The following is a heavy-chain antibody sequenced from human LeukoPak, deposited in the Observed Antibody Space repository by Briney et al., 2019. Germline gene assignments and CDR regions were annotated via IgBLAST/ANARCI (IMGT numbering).Heavy chain of an antibody. CDR1: GYTFTSYG. CDR2: ISAYNGNT. Sequence: ASVKVSCKASGYTFTSYGISWVRQAPGQGLEWMGWISAYNGNTNYAQKLQGRVTMTTDTSTSTAYMELRSLRSDDTAVYYCARVQVVVAATINWFDPWGQGTLVTVSS. D-gene: IGHD2-15*01. J-gene: IGHJ5*02. CDR3: ARVQVVVAATINWFDP. V-gene: IGHV1-18*01.